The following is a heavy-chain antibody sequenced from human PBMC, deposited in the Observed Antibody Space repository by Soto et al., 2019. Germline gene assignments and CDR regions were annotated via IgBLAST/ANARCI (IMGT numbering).Heavy chain of an antibody. J-gene: IGHJ6*02. CDR1: GGTFSSYA. CDR3: ARAYYYGSPSYYYGMDV. Sequence: ASVKVSCKASGGTFSSYAISWVRQAPGQGLEWMGGIIPIFGTANYAQKFQGRVTITADESTSTAYMELSSLRSEDTAVYYCARAYYYGSPSYYYGMDVWGQGTTVTVSS. D-gene: IGHD3-10*01. V-gene: IGHV1-69*13. CDR2: IIPIFGTA.